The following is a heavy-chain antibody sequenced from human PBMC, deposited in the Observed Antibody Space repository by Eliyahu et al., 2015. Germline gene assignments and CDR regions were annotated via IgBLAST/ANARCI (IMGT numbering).Heavy chain of an antibody. V-gene: IGHV5-10-1*03. J-gene: IGHJ5*02. CDR2: IDPSDSYT. Sequence: EVQLVQSGAEVKKPGESLRIXCXGSXYSXTSYWISXVRQMPGKGLEWMGRIDPSDSYTNYSPSFQGHVTISADKSISTAYLQWSSLKASDTAMYYCARVLGYSSQNWFDPWGQGTLVTVSS. CDR1: XYSXTSYW. CDR3: ARVLGYSSQNWFDP. D-gene: IGHD5-18*01.